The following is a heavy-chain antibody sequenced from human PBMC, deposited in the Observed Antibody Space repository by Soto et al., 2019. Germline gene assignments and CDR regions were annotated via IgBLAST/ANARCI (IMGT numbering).Heavy chain of an antibody. J-gene: IGHJ3*02. CDR1: GFTFSSYA. CDR2: ISYDGSNK. D-gene: IGHD6-19*01. Sequence: PGGSLRLSCVASGFTFSSYAMHWVRQAPGKGLEWVAVISYDGSNKYYADSVKGRFTISRDNSKNTLYLQMNSLRAEDTAVYYCARSGLGGWFDAFGIWGQGTMVTVSS. V-gene: IGHV3-30-3*01. CDR3: ARSGLGGWFDAFGI.